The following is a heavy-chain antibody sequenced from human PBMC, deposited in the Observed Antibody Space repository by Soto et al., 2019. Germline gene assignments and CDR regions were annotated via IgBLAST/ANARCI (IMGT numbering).Heavy chain of an antibody. D-gene: IGHD1-26*01. CDR2: VSGGGDAT. V-gene: IGHV3-23*01. Sequence: EVQLLESGGGLVQPGGSLRLSCAACGFTCSSFAMNWVRQAPWKGLEWVSGVSGGGDATFYSDSVKGRFTISRVQSTNTLYLQMTSLRAEDTAVYYCVRKIVGTTTSGAYWYFDVWGRGTLVTVSS. J-gene: IGHJ2*01. CDR1: GFTCSSFA. CDR3: VRKIVGTTTSGAYWYFDV.